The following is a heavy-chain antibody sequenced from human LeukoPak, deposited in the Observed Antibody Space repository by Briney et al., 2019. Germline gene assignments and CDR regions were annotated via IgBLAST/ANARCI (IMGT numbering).Heavy chain of an antibody. CDR1: GFTFSSYA. V-gene: IGHV3-30-3*01. CDR2: ISYDGSNK. D-gene: IGHD4-17*01. Sequence: GSLRLSCAASGFTFSSYAMHWVRQAPGKGLEWVAVISYDGSNKYYADSVKGRFTISRDNSKNTLYLQMNSLRAEDTAVYYCARAPRYGDYEDAFDIWGQGTMVTVSS. CDR3: ARAPRYGDYEDAFDI. J-gene: IGHJ3*02.